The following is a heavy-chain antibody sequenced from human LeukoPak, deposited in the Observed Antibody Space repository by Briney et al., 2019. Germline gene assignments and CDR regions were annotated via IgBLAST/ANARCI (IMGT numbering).Heavy chain of an antibody. V-gene: IGHV3-7*01. D-gene: IGHD5-18*01. Sequence: PGGSLRLSCAASGFTFSSYWMAWVRQAPGKGLEWVANVKQDGSERYYVESVKGRLTISRDNAKNSLYLQMNSLRAEDTAVYYCARVPVDTTMVSHIDYWGQGTLATVSS. CDR1: GFTFSSYW. J-gene: IGHJ4*02. CDR2: VKQDGSER. CDR3: ARVPVDTTMVSHIDY.